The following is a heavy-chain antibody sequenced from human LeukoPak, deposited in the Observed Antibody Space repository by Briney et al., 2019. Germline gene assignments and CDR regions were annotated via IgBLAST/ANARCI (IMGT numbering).Heavy chain of an antibody. J-gene: IGHJ3*02. D-gene: IGHD2-2*01. CDR1: GYTFTTYD. V-gene: IGHV1-8*01. CDR3: ARPGEYCSSTRCSPNDGFHI. CDR2: MNPNSGNT. Sequence: ASVKVSCKASGYTFTTYDITWVRQATGQGLEWMGWMNPNSGNTGYAQKFQGRVTMTRNTSISTAYMELSSLRPEDTAVYYCARPGEYCSSTRCSPNDGFHIWGQGTMVTVSS.